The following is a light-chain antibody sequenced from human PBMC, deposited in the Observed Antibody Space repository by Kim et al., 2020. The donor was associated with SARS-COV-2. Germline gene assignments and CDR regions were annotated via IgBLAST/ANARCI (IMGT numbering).Light chain of an antibody. J-gene: IGKJ2*01. CDR1: QSVSSSF. CDR2: EAS. Sequence: LSPGERATLSCVTSQSVSSSFVAWYQQKPGLAPRLLIHEASTRATGIPDRFSGSGSGTAYTLTISRVEPEDIAVYYCQQYVFSPRTFGQGTKLEI. V-gene: IGKV3D-20*01. CDR3: QQYVFSPRT.